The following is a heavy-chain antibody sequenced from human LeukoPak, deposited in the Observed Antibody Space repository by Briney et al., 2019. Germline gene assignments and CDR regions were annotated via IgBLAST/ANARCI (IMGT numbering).Heavy chain of an antibody. CDR3: ARHLGDWNHAFHY. D-gene: IGHD1-1*01. J-gene: IGHJ4*02. V-gene: IGHV4-34*01. CDR2: INHSGSP. Sequence: SETLSLTCAVYGGSFSGYYWSWIRQPPGKGLEWIGEINHSGSPNYNPSLKSRVTISVDTSKNQFSLKLSSVTAADTAVYYCARHLGDWNHAFHYWGQGTPVTVSS. CDR1: GGSFSGYY.